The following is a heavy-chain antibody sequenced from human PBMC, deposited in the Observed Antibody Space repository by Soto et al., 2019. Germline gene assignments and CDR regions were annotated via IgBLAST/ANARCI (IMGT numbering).Heavy chain of an antibody. CDR2: IDGSGTTK. V-gene: IGHV3-48*03. Sequence: EVQLLESGGGLVQPGGSLRLSCGVSGFTFNDFEMNWVRQAPGKGLEWLAYIDGSGTTKKYADSVRGRFTISRDNPNNSLFLQMSILSAADTAIYYCARGCGRFNYWGQGTLVSVSS. CDR3: ARGCGRFNY. CDR1: GFTFNDFE. J-gene: IGHJ4*02.